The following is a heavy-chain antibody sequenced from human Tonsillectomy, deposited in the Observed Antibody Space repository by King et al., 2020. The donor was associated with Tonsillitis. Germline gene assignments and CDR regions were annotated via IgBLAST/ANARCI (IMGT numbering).Heavy chain of an antibody. Sequence: VTLKESGPVLVKPTETLTLTCTVSGFSLSNARMGVSWIRQPPGKALEWLAHIFSNDEKSYTTSLKSSLTLSKDTSKSQVVLTMTNMDPVDTATYYCARIVEESDAFDIWGHGTMVTVSS. V-gene: IGHV2-26*01. CDR1: GFSLSNARMG. CDR2: IFSNDEK. D-gene: IGHD5-24*01. J-gene: IGHJ3*02. CDR3: ARIVEESDAFDI.